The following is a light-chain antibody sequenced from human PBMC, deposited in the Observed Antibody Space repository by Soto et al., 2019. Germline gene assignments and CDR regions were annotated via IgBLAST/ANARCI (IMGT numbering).Light chain of an antibody. Sequence: QPVLTQPPSVSGAPGQRVTMSCTGSSSNIGAGYDVHWYQQLPGTAPKLLIYGNSNRPSGVPDRFSGSKSGTSASLAITGLQAEDEADYYCQSYDSSLSGHVVFGGGTKVTVL. V-gene: IGLV1-40*01. CDR3: QSYDSSLSGHVV. CDR1: SSNIGAGYD. CDR2: GNS. J-gene: IGLJ2*01.